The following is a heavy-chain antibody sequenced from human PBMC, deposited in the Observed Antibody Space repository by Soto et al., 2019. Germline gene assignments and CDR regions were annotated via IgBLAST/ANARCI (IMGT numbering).Heavy chain of an antibody. D-gene: IGHD3-3*01. V-gene: IGHV3-33*01. CDR3: ARDASYYSLWSGYYPSRNGMDV. Sequence: QVQVVESGGGVVQPGRSLRLSCAASGFTFSSFGMHWVRQAPGKGLEWVSLIWYDGSKKSYGDSVKGRFTISRDNSSNTVYLQMNSLRVDDTAVYYCARDASYYSLWSGYYPSRNGMDVWGQGTTVTVSS. CDR2: IWYDGSKK. CDR1: GFTFSSFG. J-gene: IGHJ6*02.